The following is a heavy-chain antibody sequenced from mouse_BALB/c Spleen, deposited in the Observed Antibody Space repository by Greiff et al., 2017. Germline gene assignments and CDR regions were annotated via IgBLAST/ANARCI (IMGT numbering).Heavy chain of an antibody. CDR1: GDSITSGY. CDR2: ISYSGST. Sequence: EVKVEESGPSLVKPSQTLSLTCSVTGDSITSGYWNWIRKFPGNKLEYMGYISYSGSTYYNPSLKSRISITRDTSKNQYYLQLNSVTTEDTATYYCAGGGGYYVHFDYWGQGTTLTVSS. J-gene: IGHJ2*01. V-gene: IGHV3-8*02. CDR3: AGGGGYYVHFDY. D-gene: IGHD2-3*01.